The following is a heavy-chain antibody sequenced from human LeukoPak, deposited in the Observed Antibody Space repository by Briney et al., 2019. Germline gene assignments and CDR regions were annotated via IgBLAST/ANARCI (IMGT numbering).Heavy chain of an antibody. CDR2: IYSGGST. Sequence: PGGSLRLSCAASGFTVSSNYMSWVRQAPGKGLEWVSVIYSGGSTYYADSVKGRFTISRDNSKNTLYLQMNSLRAEDTAVYYCAGDYPGHVGYFDYWGQGTLVTVSS. CDR1: GFTVSSNY. J-gene: IGHJ4*02. V-gene: IGHV3-66*01. CDR3: AGDYPGHVGYFDY.